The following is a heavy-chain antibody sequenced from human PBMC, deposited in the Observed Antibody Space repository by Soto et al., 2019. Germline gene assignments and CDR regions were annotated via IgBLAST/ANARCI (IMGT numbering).Heavy chain of an antibody. CDR1: GGSISSGGYY. CDR3: ARFNTIFGVVNNYFDY. J-gene: IGHJ4*02. CDR2: IYYSGST. V-gene: IGHV4-31*03. D-gene: IGHD3-3*01. Sequence: QVQLQESGPGLVKPSQTLSLTCTVSGGSISSGGYYWSWIRQHPGKGLEWIGYIYYSGSTYYNPSLKSRVTISIDTSKNHFSLKLSSVIAADTAVYYCARFNTIFGVVNNYFDYWGQGTLVTVSS.